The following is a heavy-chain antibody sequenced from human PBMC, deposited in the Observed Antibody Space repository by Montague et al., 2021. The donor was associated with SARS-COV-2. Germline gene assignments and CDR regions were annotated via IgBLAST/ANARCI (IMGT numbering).Heavy chain of an antibody. V-gene: IGHV4-61*02. D-gene: IGHD3-9*01. CDR2: IYTSGST. CDR1: GGSISSGSYY. J-gene: IGHJ4*02. Sequence: TLSLTCTVSGGSISSGSYYWSWIRQPAGKGLEWIGRIYTSGSTNYNPSLKSRVTISVDTSKNQFSLKLSSVTAADTAVYYCARGVYNRVIFVVSPRYYFDSWGQGNMVAVSA. CDR3: ARGVYNRVIFVVSPRYYFDS.